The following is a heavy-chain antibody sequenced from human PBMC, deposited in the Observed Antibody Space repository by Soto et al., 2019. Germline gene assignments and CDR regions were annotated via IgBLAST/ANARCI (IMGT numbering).Heavy chain of an antibody. Sequence: GGSLRLSCAVSGFTFSSYWMSWVRQAPGKGLEWVANIKPDGSENYYVDSVKGRFIISRDNAKNSLYLQMNSLRAEDTAVYYCARDKIIGSYSGSYFDHWGQGTLVTVSS. V-gene: IGHV3-7*04. D-gene: IGHD1-26*01. J-gene: IGHJ4*02. CDR1: GFTFSSYW. CDR3: ARDKIIGSYSGSYFDH. CDR2: IKPDGSEN.